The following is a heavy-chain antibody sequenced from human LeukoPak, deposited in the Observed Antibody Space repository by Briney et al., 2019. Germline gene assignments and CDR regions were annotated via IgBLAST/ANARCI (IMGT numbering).Heavy chain of an antibody. CDR3: ARETFRGVVTDYNWFDP. CDR2: IKQDGSEK. CDR1: GFTFSSYW. Sequence: PGGSLRLSCAASGFTFSSYWMSWVRQAPGKGLEWVANIKQDGSEKYYVDSVKGRFTVSRDNAKNSLYLQMNSLRAEDTAVYYCARETFRGVVTDYNWFDPWGQGTLVTVSS. J-gene: IGHJ5*02. D-gene: IGHD4-23*01. V-gene: IGHV3-7*01.